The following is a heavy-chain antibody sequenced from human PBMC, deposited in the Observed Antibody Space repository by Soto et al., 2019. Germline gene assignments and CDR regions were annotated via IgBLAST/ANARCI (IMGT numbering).Heavy chain of an antibody. CDR2: IYYSGST. V-gene: IGHV4-39*01. Sequence: SATLSLTCTVHSGSIGSTSYYWGLIRQPPGKGLEWIGSIYYSGSTYYNPSLKSRVTISVDTSKNQFSLKLSSVTSADTAVYYCACIFSGGYGYGFYYYGMDVWGQGTTVT. D-gene: IGHD5-18*01. J-gene: IGHJ6*02. CDR3: ACIFSGGYGYGFYYYGMDV. CDR1: SGSIGSTSYY.